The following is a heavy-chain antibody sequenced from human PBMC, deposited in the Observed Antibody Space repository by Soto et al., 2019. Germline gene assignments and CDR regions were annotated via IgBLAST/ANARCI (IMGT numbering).Heavy chain of an antibody. D-gene: IGHD2-2*02. J-gene: IGHJ4*02. V-gene: IGHV3-53*01. CDR2: IYSGGST. Sequence: EVQLVESGGGLIQPGGSLRLSCAASGFTVSSNYMSWVRQAPGKGLEWVSVIYSGGSTYYADSVKGRFTISRDNSKNTLHLQMNSLRAEDTAVYYCATRIVVVPAAILFDYWGQGTLVTVSS. CDR1: GFTVSSNY. CDR3: ATRIVVVPAAILFDY.